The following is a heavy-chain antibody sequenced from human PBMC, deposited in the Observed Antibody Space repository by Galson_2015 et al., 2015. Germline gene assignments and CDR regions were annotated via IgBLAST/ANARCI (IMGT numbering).Heavy chain of an antibody. J-gene: IGHJ4*02. CDR2: INPSGGST. CDR3: ARDPPRHDYGDYVYDY. D-gene: IGHD4-17*01. V-gene: IGHV1-46*01. CDR1: GYTFTSYY. Sequence: VKVSCKASGYTFTSYYMHWVRQAPGQGLEWMGIINPSGGSTSYAQKFQGRVTMTRDTSTSTVYMELSSLRSEDTAVYYCARDPPRHDYGDYVYDYWGQGTLVTVSS.